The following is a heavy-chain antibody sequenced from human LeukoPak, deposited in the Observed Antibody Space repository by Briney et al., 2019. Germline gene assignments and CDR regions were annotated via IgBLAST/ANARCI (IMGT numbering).Heavy chain of an antibody. CDR2: ISYDGSNK. CDR1: GFTFSSYA. J-gene: IGHJ4*02. Sequence: GGSLRLSCSASGFTFSSYAMHWVRQAPGKGLEWVAVISYDGSNKYYADSVKGRFTISRDNSKNTLYLQMNSLRAEDAAVYYCARGTQYGDYLDYWGQGTLVTVSS. V-gene: IGHV3-30-3*01. D-gene: IGHD4-17*01. CDR3: ARGTQYGDYLDY.